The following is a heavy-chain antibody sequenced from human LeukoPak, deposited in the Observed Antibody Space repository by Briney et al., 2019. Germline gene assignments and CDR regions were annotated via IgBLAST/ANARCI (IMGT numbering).Heavy chain of an antibody. V-gene: IGHV3-7*01. CDR3: ARHFSTYSYGLDV. Sequence: GGPLRLSRAASGFTFSNFWMSWVRQAPGKGLEWVANINPDGSAKYYVDSVKGRFTISRDNAENSLYLQMNSLRPEDTAVYYCARHFSTYSYGLDVWGQGTTVTVSS. CDR2: INPDGSAK. D-gene: IGHD3-3*02. CDR1: GFTFSNFW. J-gene: IGHJ6*02.